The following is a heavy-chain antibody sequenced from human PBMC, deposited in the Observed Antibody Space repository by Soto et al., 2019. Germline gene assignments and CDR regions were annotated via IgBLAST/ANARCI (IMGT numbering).Heavy chain of an antibody. CDR3: ARVPAGGNSDYFDY. CDR1: GGSISSGGYY. Sequence: SETLSLTCTVSGGSISSGGYYWSWIRQHPGKGLEWIGYIYYSGSTYYNPSLESRGTISVDTSKNQFCLQLRSVTAADTAVYYCARVPAGGNSDYFDYWGQGTLVTVSS. J-gene: IGHJ4*02. CDR2: IYYSGST. V-gene: IGHV4-31*03. D-gene: IGHD2-21*02.